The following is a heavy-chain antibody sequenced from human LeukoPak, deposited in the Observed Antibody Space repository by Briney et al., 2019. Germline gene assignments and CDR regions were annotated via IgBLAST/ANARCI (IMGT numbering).Heavy chain of an antibody. CDR1: GFTFSGSA. CDR2: IRSKANNYAT. J-gene: IGHJ3*02. V-gene: IGHV3-73*01. Sequence: PGGSLKLSCAASGFTFSGSAMHWVRQASGKGLEWVGRIRSKANNYATAYAASVKGRFTISRDDSKNTAYLQMNSLKTEDTAVYYCTTLFHPYCSGGSCVGYAFDIWGQGTMVTVSS. CDR3: TTLFHPYCSGGSCVGYAFDI. D-gene: IGHD2-15*01.